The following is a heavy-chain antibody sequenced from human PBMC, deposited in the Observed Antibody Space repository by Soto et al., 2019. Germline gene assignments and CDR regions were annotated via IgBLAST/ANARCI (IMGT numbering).Heavy chain of an antibody. CDR3: ARDQDAGVYAIQVGWCDP. V-gene: IGHV3-74*01. Sequence: EVQLVESGGSLVQPGGSLTVTCAASGFTFSSYWMRWVRQAPGKGLVWVSRINSDGSSTSYADSVKGRFTISRDNAKNTLYLRMNSLRAEDTAVYYCARDQDAGVYAIQVGWCDPWGQGTLVTVSS. CDR1: GFTFSSYW. CDR2: INSDGSST. J-gene: IGHJ5*02. D-gene: IGHD2-8*01.